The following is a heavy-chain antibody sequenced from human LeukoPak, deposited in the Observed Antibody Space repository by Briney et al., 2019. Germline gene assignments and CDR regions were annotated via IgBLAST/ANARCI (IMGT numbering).Heavy chain of an antibody. CDR2: INAGNGNT. J-gene: IGHJ6*02. Sequence: ASAKVSCKASGYTFTSYAMHWVRQAPGQRLEWMGWINAGNGNTKYSQKFQGRVTITRDTSASTAYMELSSLRSEDTAVYYCARAPPYDFWSGYGMDVWGQGTTVTVSS. CDR3: ARAPPYDFWSGYGMDV. D-gene: IGHD3-3*01. V-gene: IGHV1-3*01. CDR1: GYTFTSYA.